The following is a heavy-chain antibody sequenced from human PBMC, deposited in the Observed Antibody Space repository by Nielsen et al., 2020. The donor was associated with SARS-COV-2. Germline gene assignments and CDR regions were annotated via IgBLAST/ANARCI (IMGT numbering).Heavy chain of an antibody. D-gene: IGHD3-3*01. CDR2: MNPNSGNT. Sequence: ASMKVSCKASGYTFTGYYMHWVRQAPGQGLEWMGWMNPNSGNTGYAQKFQGRVTMTRNTSISTAYMELSSLRSEDTAVYYCAIRFLEWLLSGMDVWGQGTTVTVSS. V-gene: IGHV1-8*02. J-gene: IGHJ6*02. CDR1: GYTFTGYY. CDR3: AIRFLEWLLSGMDV.